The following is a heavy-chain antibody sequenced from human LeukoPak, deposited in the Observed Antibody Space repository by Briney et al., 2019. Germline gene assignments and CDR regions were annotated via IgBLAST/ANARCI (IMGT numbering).Heavy chain of an antibody. CDR2: ISGSGGST. V-gene: IGHV3-23*01. J-gene: IGHJ6*03. Sequence: GGSLRLSCAASGFTFSSYAMSWVRQAPGKGLEWVSAISGSGGSTYYADSVKGRFTISRDNSKNTLYLQMNSLRAEDTAVYYCAKGRRGYSYGYPYYYYYYYMDVWGKGTTVPVSS. D-gene: IGHD5-18*01. CDR3: AKGRRGYSYGYPYYYYYYYMDV. CDR1: GFTFSSYA.